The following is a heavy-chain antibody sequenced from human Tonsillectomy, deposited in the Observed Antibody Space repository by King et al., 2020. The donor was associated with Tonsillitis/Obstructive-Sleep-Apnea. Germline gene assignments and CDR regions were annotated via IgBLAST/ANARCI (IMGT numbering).Heavy chain of an antibody. CDR3: ARGLTYYYDSSGYY. Sequence: VQLQQWGAGLLKPSETLSLTCAVYGGSFSGYYWSWIRQPPGKGLEWIGEINHSGSTNYNPSLKGRVTISVDTSKNQFSLKLSPVTAAATAVYYCARGLTYYYDSSGYYWGQGTLVTVSS. CDR1: GGSFSGYY. J-gene: IGHJ4*02. CDR2: INHSGST. V-gene: IGHV4-34*01. D-gene: IGHD3-22*01.